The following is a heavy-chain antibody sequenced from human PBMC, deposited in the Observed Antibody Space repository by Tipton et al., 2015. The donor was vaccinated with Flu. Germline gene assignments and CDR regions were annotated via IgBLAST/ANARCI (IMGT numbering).Heavy chain of an antibody. J-gene: IGHJ4*02. CDR3: ARDLRRVGPFDY. CDR2: INPSGGST. CDR1: GYTFTSYY. Sequence: QLVQSGAEVKKPGASVKVSCKASGYTFTSYYIHWVRQAPGQGLEWMGIINPSGGSTSYAQKFQGRVTMTRDTSTSTVYMELGSLRSEDTAVYYCARDLRRVGPFDYWGQGTLVTVSS. V-gene: IGHV1-46*01. D-gene: IGHD1-26*01.